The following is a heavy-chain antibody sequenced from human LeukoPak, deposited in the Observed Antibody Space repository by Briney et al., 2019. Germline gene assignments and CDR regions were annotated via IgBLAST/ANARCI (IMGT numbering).Heavy chain of an antibody. Sequence: PSETLSLTCAVYGESFSGYYWSWIRQPPGKGLEWIGEINHSGSTNYNPSLKSRVTISVDTSKNQFSLKLSSVTAADTAVYYCARGTVTTIYWGQGTLVTVSS. D-gene: IGHD4-17*01. CDR1: GESFSGYY. V-gene: IGHV4-34*01. CDR3: ARGTVTTIY. J-gene: IGHJ4*02. CDR2: INHSGST.